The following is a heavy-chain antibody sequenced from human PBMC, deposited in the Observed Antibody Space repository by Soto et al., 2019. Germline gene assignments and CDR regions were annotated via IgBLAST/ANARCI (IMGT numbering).Heavy chain of an antibody. Sequence: SETLSLTCTVSGGSISSYYWSWIRQPPGKGLEWIGYIYYSGSTNYNPSLKSRVTTSVDTSKNQFSLKLSSVTAADTAVYCCARGITMVRGVIHTPYFDYWGQGTLVTVSS. J-gene: IGHJ4*02. CDR2: IYYSGST. CDR1: GGSISSYY. D-gene: IGHD3-10*01. CDR3: ARGITMVRGVIHTPYFDY. V-gene: IGHV4-59*12.